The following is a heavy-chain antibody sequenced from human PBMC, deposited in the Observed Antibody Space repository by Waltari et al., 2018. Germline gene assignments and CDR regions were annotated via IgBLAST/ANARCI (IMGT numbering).Heavy chain of an antibody. CDR2: IIPIFGTA. CDR3: ARAPSFWSGYDDYYYYYGMDV. Sequence: QVQLVQSGAEVKKPGSSVKVSCKASGGTFSSYAISWVRQAPGQGLEWMGGIIPIFGTANYAQKFQGRVTITADESTSTAYMELSSLRSEDTAVYYCARAPSFWSGYDDYYYYYGMDVWGQGTTGTVSS. V-gene: IGHV1-69*01. D-gene: IGHD3-3*01. CDR1: GGTFSSYA. J-gene: IGHJ6*02.